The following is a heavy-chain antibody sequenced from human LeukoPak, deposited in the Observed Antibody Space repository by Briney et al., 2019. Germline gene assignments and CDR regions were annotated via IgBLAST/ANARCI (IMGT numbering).Heavy chain of an antibody. V-gene: IGHV1-2*02. J-gene: IGHJ4*02. CDR3: ARGSPLGYCTNGVCQSFDY. CDR2: INPNSGGT. D-gene: IGHD2-8*01. Sequence: ASVKVSCKASGYTFTGYYMHWVRQAPGQGLERMGWINPNSGGTNYAQKFQGRVTMTRDTSISTAYMELSRLRSDDTAVYYCARGSPLGYCTNGVCQSFDYWGQGTLVTVSS. CDR1: GYTFTGYY.